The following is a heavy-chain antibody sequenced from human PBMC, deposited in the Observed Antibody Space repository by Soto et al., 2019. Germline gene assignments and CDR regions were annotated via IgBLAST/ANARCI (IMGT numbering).Heavy chain of an antibody. CDR3: ARGGRYYYYYGMDV. J-gene: IGHJ6*02. V-gene: IGHV4-34*01. CDR2: INHSGST. CDR1: GGSFSGYY. Sequence: SETLSLTCAVYGGSFSGYYWSWIRQPPGKGLEWIGEINHSGSTNYNPSLKSRVTISVDTSKNQFSLKLSSVTAADTAVYYCARGGRYYYYYGMDVWGQGNTVTVS.